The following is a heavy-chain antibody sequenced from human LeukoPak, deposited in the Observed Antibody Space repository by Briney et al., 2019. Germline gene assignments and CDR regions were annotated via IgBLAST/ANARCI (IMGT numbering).Heavy chain of an antibody. Sequence: ASVKVSCKASGYTFTSYYMHWVRQAPGQGLEWMGIINPSGGSTSYAQKFQGRVTMTRDTSTSTVYMELSSLRSEDTAVYYCARIGNYYDSSGYYAPGDYWGQGTLVTVSS. CDR1: GYTFTSYY. V-gene: IGHV1-46*01. D-gene: IGHD3-22*01. J-gene: IGHJ4*02. CDR3: ARIGNYYDSSGYYAPGDY. CDR2: INPSGGST.